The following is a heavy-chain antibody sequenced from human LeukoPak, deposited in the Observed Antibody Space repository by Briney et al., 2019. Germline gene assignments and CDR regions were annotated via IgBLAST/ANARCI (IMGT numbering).Heavy chain of an antibody. CDR1: GYIFTSYG. D-gene: IGHD4-11*01. J-gene: IGHJ4*02. V-gene: IGHV1-18*01. Sequence: EASVKVSCKASGYIFTSYGIIWARQAPGQGRQWMGWISAHNGNTDYAQKLQGRVTMTTDTSTSTVYMELRSLRSDDTAVYYCARAQTTLLLDYWGQGTLVTVSS. CDR3: ARAQTTLLLDY. CDR2: ISAHNGNT.